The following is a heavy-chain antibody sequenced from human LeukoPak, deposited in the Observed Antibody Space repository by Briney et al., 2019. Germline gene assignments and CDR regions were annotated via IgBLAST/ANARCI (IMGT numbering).Heavy chain of an antibody. D-gene: IGHD5-18*01. V-gene: IGHV3-23*01. CDR2: INANGVNT. CDR3: ARQQLQLWYD. J-gene: IGHJ4*02. CDR1: GFAFNFYA. Sequence: GGSLRLSCAASGFAFNFYAMTWVRQAPGKGLQWVSTINANGVNTYYADSVRGRFTISRDNSKDTLYLQLNSLRAEDTAVYYCARQQLQLWYDWGQGTLVTVSS.